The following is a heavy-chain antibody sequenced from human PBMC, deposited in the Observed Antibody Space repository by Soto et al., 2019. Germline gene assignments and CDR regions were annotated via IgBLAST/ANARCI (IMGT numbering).Heavy chain of an antibody. V-gene: IGHV4-30-4*01. D-gene: IGHD4-17*01. CDR3: AREGRLRFSEDWFDP. CDR1: GGSISSGDYY. CDR2: IYYSGST. Sequence: PSETLSLTCTVSGGSISSGDYYWSWIRQPPGKGLEWIGYIYYSGSTYYNPSLKSRVTISVDTSKNQFSLKLSSVTAADTAVYYCAREGRLRFSEDWFDPWGQGTLVTVSS. J-gene: IGHJ5*02.